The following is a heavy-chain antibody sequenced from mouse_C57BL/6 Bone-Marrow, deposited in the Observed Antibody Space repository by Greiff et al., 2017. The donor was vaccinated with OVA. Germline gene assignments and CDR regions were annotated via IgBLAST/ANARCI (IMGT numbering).Heavy chain of an antibody. J-gene: IGHJ2*01. Sequence: EVQGVESGAELVRPGASVKLSCTASGFNIKDDYMHWVKQRPEQGLEWIGWIDPENGDTEYASKFQGKATITADTSSNTAYLQLSSLTSEDTAVYYCTTGYYFDYWGQGTTLTVSS. CDR3: TTGYYFDY. V-gene: IGHV14-4*01. CDR2: IDPENGDT. CDR1: GFNIKDDY.